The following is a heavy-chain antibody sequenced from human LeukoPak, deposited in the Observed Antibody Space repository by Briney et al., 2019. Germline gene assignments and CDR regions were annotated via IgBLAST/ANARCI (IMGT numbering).Heavy chain of an antibody. V-gene: IGHV3-30-3*01. Sequence: GGSLGLSCAASGFTFSSYAMPWVRQAPGKGLEWVAVISYDGSNKYYADSVKGQFTISRDNSKNTLYLQMNSLRAEDKAVYYCARYYYDSSEDAFDIWGQGTMVTVSS. CDR1: GFTFSSYA. D-gene: IGHD3-22*01. J-gene: IGHJ3*02. CDR3: ARYYYDSSEDAFDI. CDR2: ISYDGSNK.